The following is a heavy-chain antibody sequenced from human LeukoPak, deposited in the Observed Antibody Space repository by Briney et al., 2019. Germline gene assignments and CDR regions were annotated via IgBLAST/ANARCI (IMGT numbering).Heavy chain of an antibody. V-gene: IGHV3-43*02. J-gene: IGHJ4*02. CDR2: ISGDGGST. D-gene: IGHD6-19*01. CDR1: GFTFDEYG. CDR3: AKDQWQAGGFDY. Sequence: GGSLIPSCAASGFTFDEYGMYWVRHAPGEGLEWVSLISGDGGSTFYADSVKGRFTISRDNSKNSLYLQMNRLRTEDTALYYCAKDQWQAGGFDYWGQGTLVTVSS.